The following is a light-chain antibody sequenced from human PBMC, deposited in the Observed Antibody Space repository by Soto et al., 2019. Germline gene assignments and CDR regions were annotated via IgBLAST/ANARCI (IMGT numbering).Light chain of an antibody. V-gene: IGLV1-51*01. CDR2: DDN. CDR1: SSNIGGNS. Sequence: QSVLTQPASVCAAPGHKVTISFSGSSSNIGGNSVSWYQQLPGTAPKLLIYDDNKRPSGIPDRFSGSKSGTSATLGITGFQTGDEADYYCGSWDSSLSAYVFGTGTKVTVL. J-gene: IGLJ1*01. CDR3: GSWDSSLSAYV.